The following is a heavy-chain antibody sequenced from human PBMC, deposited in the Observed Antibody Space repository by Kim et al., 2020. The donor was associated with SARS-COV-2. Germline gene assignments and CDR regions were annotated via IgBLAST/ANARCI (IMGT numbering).Heavy chain of an antibody. D-gene: IGHD1-26*01. V-gene: IGHV3-49*02. CDR3: SREIDSGSYQRSLDY. Sequence: AASVKGRFTISRDDSKGIAYLQMNSLKPEDTAVYYCSREIDSGSYQRSLDYWGQGTLVTVSS. J-gene: IGHJ4*02.